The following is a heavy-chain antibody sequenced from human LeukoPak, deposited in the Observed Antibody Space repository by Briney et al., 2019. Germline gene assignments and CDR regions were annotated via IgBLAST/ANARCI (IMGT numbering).Heavy chain of an antibody. CDR3: AKRGGPGSYYIDR. CDR1: GFTFSNYA. Sequence: PGGSLRLSCVASGFTFSNYAMTWVRQAPGKGLQWVSAIRGSSDATYYADSVKGRFTISRGKSKKTLYLQMNSLRAEDTAVYFCAKRGGPGSYYIDRWGQGTLVTVSS. V-gene: IGHV3-23*01. CDR2: IRGSSDAT. D-gene: IGHD3-10*01. J-gene: IGHJ4*02.